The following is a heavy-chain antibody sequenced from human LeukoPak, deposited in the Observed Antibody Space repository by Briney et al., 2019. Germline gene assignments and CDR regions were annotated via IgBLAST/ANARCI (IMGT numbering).Heavy chain of an antibody. J-gene: IGHJ4*02. CDR1: GFTFSSFA. CDR3: VRALWFGELSSSGP. CDR2: ISSRGDST. Sequence: PGGSLRLSCVASGFTFSSFAMSWVRQAPGKGLEWLSIISSRGDSTDYAESVKGRFTISRDNSKNTLYLQMKSPRAEDTAVYYCVRALWFGELSSSGPWGQGTLVIVSS. V-gene: IGHV3-23*01. D-gene: IGHD3-10*01.